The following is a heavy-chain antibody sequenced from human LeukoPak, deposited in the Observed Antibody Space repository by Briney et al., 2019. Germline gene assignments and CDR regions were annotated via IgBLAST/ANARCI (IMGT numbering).Heavy chain of an antibody. V-gene: IGHV3-48*03. CDR3: VRSRWLQLGYFDC. Sequence: GGSLRLSCAASGFTFSSYEMNWVRQAPGKGLEWVSYISSSGSTIYYADSVKGRFTISRDNAKNSLYLQMNSLRAEDTAVYYCVRSRWLQLGYFDCWGQGILVTVSS. J-gene: IGHJ4*02. CDR2: ISSSGSTI. CDR1: GFTFSSYE. D-gene: IGHD5-24*01.